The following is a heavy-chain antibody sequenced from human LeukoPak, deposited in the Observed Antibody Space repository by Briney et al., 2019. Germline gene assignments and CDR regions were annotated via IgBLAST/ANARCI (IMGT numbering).Heavy chain of an antibody. CDR2: IIPIFGTA. Sequence: ASVKVSCKASGGTFSSYAINWVRQAPGQGLEWVGRIIPIFGTANYAQKFQGRVTITTDESTSTAYMELSSLRSEDTAVYYCARGVSGYQGYYNMDGWDKGTTVTVSS. V-gene: IGHV1-69*05. D-gene: IGHD3-22*01. J-gene: IGHJ6*03. CDR3: ARGVSGYQGYYNMDG. CDR1: GGTFSSYA.